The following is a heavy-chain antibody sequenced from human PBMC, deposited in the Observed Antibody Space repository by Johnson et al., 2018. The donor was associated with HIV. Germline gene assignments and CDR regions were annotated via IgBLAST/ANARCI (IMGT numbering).Heavy chain of an antibody. Sequence: VQLLESGGDVVQPGRSLRLSCAASGFTFSSYAMHWVRQAPGKGLEWVALIWYDGSYKYYADSVKGRFTISRDNSKNTLYLQMNSLRAEDTAVYYCAKVPYYGSVSYGVDFWGQGTMVTVSS. J-gene: IGHJ3*01. V-gene: IGHV3-33*06. CDR3: AKVPYYGSVSYGVDF. CDR2: IWYDGSYK. CDR1: GFTFSSYA. D-gene: IGHD3-10*01.